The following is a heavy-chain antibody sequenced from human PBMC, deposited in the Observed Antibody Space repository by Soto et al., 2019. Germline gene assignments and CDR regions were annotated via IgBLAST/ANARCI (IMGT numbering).Heavy chain of an antibody. D-gene: IGHD3-3*01. CDR3: ATSYFDFWSGYYRGYYFDY. CDR2: INHRGST. J-gene: IGHJ4*02. CDR1: GGSFTGYY. Sequence: QVHLQQWGAGLLKPSETLSLTCAVYGGSFTGYYWSWIRQPPGKGLEWIGEINHRGSTNYNPSLRSRVAISVDTCKNQFSLKLNSVTAADTAVYYCATSYFDFWSGYYRGYYFDYWGQGTLVTVFS. V-gene: IGHV4-34*01.